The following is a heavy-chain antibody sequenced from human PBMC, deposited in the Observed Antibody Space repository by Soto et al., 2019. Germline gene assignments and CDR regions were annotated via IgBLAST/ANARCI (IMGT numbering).Heavy chain of an antibody. Sequence: EVQLVECGGGLVQPGGSLRLSCAASGLTFSTCDMNWVRQAPGKGLEWVSYISRGSSSKYYADSVKGRFTISRDNVKNSLYLQMNSLRDEDTAVYYCARGDDYGGNSQAYWGRGTLVTVSS. J-gene: IGHJ4*02. D-gene: IGHD4-17*01. CDR1: GLTFSTCD. CDR3: ARGDDYGGNSQAY. V-gene: IGHV3-48*02. CDR2: ISRGSSSK.